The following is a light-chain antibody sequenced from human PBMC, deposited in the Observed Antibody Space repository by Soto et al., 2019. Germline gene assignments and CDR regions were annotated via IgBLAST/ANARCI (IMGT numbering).Light chain of an antibody. CDR2: GAS. J-gene: IGKJ3*01. Sequence: EIVLTQSPGTLSLSPGERATLSCRASQSVTTSYLAWYQQKPGQAPRLLIYGASSRATGIPGRFSGSGSGTRFTLTISRLEPEDFAVYYCQHYGSSQFTFGPGTKVDIK. CDR3: QHYGSSQFT. CDR1: QSVTTSY. V-gene: IGKV3-20*01.